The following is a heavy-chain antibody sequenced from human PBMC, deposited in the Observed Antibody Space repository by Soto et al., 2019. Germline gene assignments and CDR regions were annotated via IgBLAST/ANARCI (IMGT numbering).Heavy chain of an antibody. CDR2: IYYSGST. D-gene: IGHD2-8*01. CDR1: GGSISSYY. V-gene: IGHV4-59*01. Sequence: SETLSLTCTVSGGSISSYYWSWIRQPPGKGLEWIGYIYYSGSTNYNPSLKSRVTISVDTSKNQFSLKLSSVTAADTAVYYCARYGVYGDIHDYWGRRTLVTVSS. J-gene: IGHJ4*02. CDR3: ARYGVYGDIHDY.